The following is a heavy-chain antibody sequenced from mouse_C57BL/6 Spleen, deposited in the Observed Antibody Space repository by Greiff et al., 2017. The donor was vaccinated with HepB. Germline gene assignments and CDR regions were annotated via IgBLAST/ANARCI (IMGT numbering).Heavy chain of an antibody. V-gene: IGHV1-61*01. J-gene: IGHJ3*01. D-gene: IGHD1-1*01. CDR3: ARRNYYGSSYPPWFAY. CDR2: IYPSDSET. Sequence: QVQLQQSGAELVRPGSSVKLSCKASGYTFTSYWMDWVKQRPGQGLEWIGNIYPSDSETHYNQKFKDKATLTVDKSSSTAYMQLSSLTSEDSAVYYCARRNYYGSSYPPWFAYWGQGTLVTVSA. CDR1: GYTFTSYW.